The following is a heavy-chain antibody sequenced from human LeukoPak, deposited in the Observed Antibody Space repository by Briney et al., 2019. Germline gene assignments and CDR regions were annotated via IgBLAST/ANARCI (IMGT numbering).Heavy chain of an antibody. J-gene: IGHJ4*02. CDR2: INHSGST. D-gene: IGHD5-18*01. Sequence: SETLSLTCAVYGGSFSDYYWSWIRQPPGKGLEWIGEINHSGSTNYNPSLKSRATISVDTSKNQFSLKLSSVTAADTAVYYCARHAAMVASVDYWGQGTLVTVSS. CDR1: GGSFSDYY. CDR3: ARHAAMVASVDY. V-gene: IGHV4-34*01.